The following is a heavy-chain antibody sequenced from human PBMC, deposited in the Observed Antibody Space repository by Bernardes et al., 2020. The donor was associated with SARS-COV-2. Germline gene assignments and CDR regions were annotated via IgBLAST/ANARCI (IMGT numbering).Heavy chain of an antibody. Sequence: VGSLRLSCAASGITFSNYAMSWVRQAPGKGLEWVSAMSSIGGSTYYADSVKGRFTISRDNSENTLSLQMNSLRAEDTAVYYCAKLRGYNWNVDAFDTWGQGTMVSVSS. CDR2: MSSIGGST. J-gene: IGHJ3*02. CDR3: AKLRGYNWNVDAFDT. D-gene: IGHD1-1*01. V-gene: IGHV3-23*01. CDR1: GITFSNYA.